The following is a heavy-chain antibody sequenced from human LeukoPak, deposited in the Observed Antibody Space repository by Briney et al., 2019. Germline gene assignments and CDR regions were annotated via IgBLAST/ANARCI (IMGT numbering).Heavy chain of an antibody. CDR3: AIPRDYYDSSGYPNYYYYYYMDV. V-gene: IGHV1-2*02. Sequence: ASVKVSCKASGYTFTGYYMHWVRQAPGQGLEWMGWINPNSGGTNYAQKFQGRVTMTRDTSISTAYMELSRLRSYDTAVYYCAIPRDYYDSSGYPNYYYYYYMDVWGKGTTVTVSS. CDR2: INPNSGGT. J-gene: IGHJ6*03. D-gene: IGHD3-22*01. CDR1: GYTFTGYY.